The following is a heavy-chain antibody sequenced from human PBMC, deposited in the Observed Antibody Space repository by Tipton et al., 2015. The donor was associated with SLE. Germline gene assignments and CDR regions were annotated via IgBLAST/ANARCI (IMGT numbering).Heavy chain of an antibody. CDR1: GGSLTDFH. V-gene: IGHV4-34*01. Sequence: GLVKPSETLSHTCAVYGGSLTDFHWSWIRQSPGKGLEWIGEVNHSGSTNYNPSLMGRVTVSVDTSKAQFSLKLRSVTAADTAVYYCARGREREQWLAPQGFDFWGQGIRVTVSS. D-gene: IGHD6-19*01. CDR2: VNHSGST. J-gene: IGHJ4*02. CDR3: ARGREREQWLAPQGFDF.